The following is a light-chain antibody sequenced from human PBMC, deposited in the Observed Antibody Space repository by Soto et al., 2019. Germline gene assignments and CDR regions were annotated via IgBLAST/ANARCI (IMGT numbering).Light chain of an antibody. CDR2: EDY. V-gene: IGLV1-51*01. J-gene: IGLJ3*02. Sequence: QSVLTQPPSVSAAPGQKVTISCSGSSSNIGSAYVSWYQQRPGTVPKIVMYEDYKRPSGIPDRFSDSKSGTSATLAITGLQTGDEADYYCATWDSSLTIGVFGGGTKLTVL. CDR1: SSNIGSAY. CDR3: ATWDSSLTIGV.